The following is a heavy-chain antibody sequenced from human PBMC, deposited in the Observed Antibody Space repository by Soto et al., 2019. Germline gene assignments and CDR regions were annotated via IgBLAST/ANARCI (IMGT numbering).Heavy chain of an antibody. D-gene: IGHD2-15*01. V-gene: IGHV3-33*01. Sequence: RLSCAASGFTFSSYGMHWVRQAPGKGLEWVALIWFDGSDKYSADSVKGRFTISRDNSKNTLYLQMNSLRAEDTAVHHRARLYCSASSCYSVGAFDIWGQGTMV. J-gene: IGHJ3*02. CDR2: IWFDGSDK. CDR1: GFTFSSYG. CDR3: ARLYCSASSCYSVGAFDI.